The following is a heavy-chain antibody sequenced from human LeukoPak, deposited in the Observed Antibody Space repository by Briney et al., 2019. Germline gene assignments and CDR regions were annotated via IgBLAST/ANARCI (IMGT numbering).Heavy chain of an antibody. J-gene: IGHJ4*02. CDR1: GGSISSSSYY. D-gene: IGHD3-10*01. V-gene: IGHV4-39*01. Sequence: SETLSLTCTVSGGSISSSSYYWDWIRQPPGKGLEWIGSIYYSGSTYYNPSLKSRVTISVDTSKNQFSLKLSSVTAADTAVYYCARHGSLWSLDYWGQGTLVTVSS. CDR3: ARHGSLWSLDY. CDR2: IYYSGST.